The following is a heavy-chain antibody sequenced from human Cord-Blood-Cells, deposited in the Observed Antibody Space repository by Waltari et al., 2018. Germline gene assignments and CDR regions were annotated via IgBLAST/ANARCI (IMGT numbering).Heavy chain of an antibody. CDR2: INPNSGGT. D-gene: IGHD3-10*01. V-gene: IGHV1-2*02. J-gene: IGHJ6*03. Sequence: QVQLVQSGDEVKKPGASVKVSCKASGYTFTGYYMHWVRQPPGQGLEWMGWINPNSGGTNYAQKFQGRVTMTRDTSISTAYMELSRLRSDDTAVYYCARGTWYYGSGSSVFMDVWGKGTTVTVSS. CDR3: ARGTWYYGSGSSVFMDV. CDR1: GYTFTGYY.